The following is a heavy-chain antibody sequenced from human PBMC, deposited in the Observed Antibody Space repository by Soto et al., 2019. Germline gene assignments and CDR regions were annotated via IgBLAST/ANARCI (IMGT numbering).Heavy chain of an antibody. CDR3: ARGDPLLWFGEKVYYGMDV. CDR2: IYYSGST. V-gene: IGHV4-59*01. Sequence: ASETLSLTCTVSGGSISSYYWSWIRQPPGKGLEWIGYIYYSGSTNYNPSLKSRVTISVDTSKNQFSLKLSSVTAADTAVYYCARGDPLLWFGEKVYYGMDVWGQGTTVTVSS. D-gene: IGHD3-10*01. J-gene: IGHJ6*02. CDR1: GGSISSYY.